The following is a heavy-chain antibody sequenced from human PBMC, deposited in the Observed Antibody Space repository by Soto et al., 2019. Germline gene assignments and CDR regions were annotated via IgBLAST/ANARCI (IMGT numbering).Heavy chain of an antibody. CDR1: GYSFTSYG. J-gene: IGHJ3*02. D-gene: IGHD6-6*01. CDR3: AAGAVLIAALQDPDAFHI. CDR2: ISPYGYT. V-gene: IGHV1-18*01. Sequence: ASVKVSCKASGYSFTSYGINWVRQAPGQGLEWMGWISPYGYTNYAQRLQGRFTMTTDRSTTTAYLELGRLRSDDTAVYYCAAGAVLIAALQDPDAFHIRGQATMGTV.